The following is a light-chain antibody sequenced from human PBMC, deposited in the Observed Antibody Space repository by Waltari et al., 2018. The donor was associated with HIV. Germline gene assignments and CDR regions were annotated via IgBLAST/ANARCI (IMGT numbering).Light chain of an antibody. CDR3: STWDNSLNVVV. CDR2: GNS. CDR1: SNNIANYP. V-gene: IGLV1-44*01. Sequence: QSALTQEASMSGTVGQTVTLSCIGNSNNIANYPVGWYQQISHGAPKTVMFGNSLPSGIPDRFSASKSGSTDSLTISGLQPEDEADYYCSTWDNSLNVVVFGGGTKLTVL. J-gene: IGLJ2*01.